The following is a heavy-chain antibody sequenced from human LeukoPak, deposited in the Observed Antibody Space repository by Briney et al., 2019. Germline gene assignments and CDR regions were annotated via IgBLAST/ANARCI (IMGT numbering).Heavy chain of an antibody. D-gene: IGHD3-22*01. CDR2: INQDGSER. V-gene: IGHV3-7*03. CDR1: GFTFSSYW. CDR3: ASGLDTGY. Sequence: GRSLRLSCAASGFTFSSYWMHWVRQAPGKGLEWVANINQDGSERYFVDSVKGRFTISRDNAKNSLYLQMNSLRVDDTAVYYCASGLDTGYWGQGTLVTVSS. J-gene: IGHJ4*02.